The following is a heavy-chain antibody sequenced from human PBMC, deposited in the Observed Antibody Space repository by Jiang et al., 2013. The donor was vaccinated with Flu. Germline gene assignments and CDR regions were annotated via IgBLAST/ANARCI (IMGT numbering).Heavy chain of an antibody. Sequence: LLKPSETLSLTCAVYGGSFSGYYWSWIRQPPGKGLEWIGEINHSGSTNYNPSLKSRVTISVDTSKNQFSLKLSSVTAADTAVYYCARGSRDYVWGSYRSNGVDYWGQGTLVTVSS. J-gene: IGHJ4*02. CDR2: INHSGST. CDR3: ARGSRDYVWGSYRSNGVDY. CDR1: GGSFSGYY. D-gene: IGHD3-16*02. V-gene: IGHV4-34*01.